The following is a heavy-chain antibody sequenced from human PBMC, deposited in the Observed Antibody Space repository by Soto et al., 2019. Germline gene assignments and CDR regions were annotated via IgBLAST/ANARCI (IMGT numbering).Heavy chain of an antibody. CDR3: AREMAGLGGEYDY. V-gene: IGHV1-18*01. D-gene: IGHD3-16*01. J-gene: IGHJ4*02. Sequence: QVQLVQSGAEVKNPGASVKVSCKTSGYTFTKYGVGWVRQAPGQGLEWMGWISGSSGNANYAEKVQGRITLTTDTSTSTAYIELRSRRSDETAVYYCAREMAGLGGEYDYWGQGTLVTVSS. CDR2: ISGSSGNA. CDR1: GYTFTKYG.